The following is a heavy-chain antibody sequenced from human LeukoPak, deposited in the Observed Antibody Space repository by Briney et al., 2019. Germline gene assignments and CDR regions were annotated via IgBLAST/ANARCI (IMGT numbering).Heavy chain of an antibody. J-gene: IGHJ4*02. CDR3: ARESADYYDSSTIDY. CDR1: GGSFSGYY. CDR2: INHSGST. V-gene: IGHV4-34*01. Sequence: SETLSLTCAVYGGSFSGYYWSWIRQPPGKGLEWIGEINHSGSTNYNPSLKSRVTISVDTSKNQFSLKLSSVTAADTAVYYCARESADYYDSSTIDYWGQGTLVTVSS. D-gene: IGHD3-22*01.